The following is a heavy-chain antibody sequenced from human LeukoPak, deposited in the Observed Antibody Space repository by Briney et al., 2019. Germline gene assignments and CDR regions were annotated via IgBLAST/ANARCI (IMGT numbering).Heavy chain of an antibody. J-gene: IGHJ5*02. CDR3: ATAPGSPAWFDP. CDR2: FDPEDGET. CDR1: GYTLTQLS. V-gene: IGHV1-24*01. Sequence: ASVKLSCKLSGYTLTQLSMHLVRQAPATPLEGAGGFDPEDGETIYAQKFQGRVTMTEYTSTDTAYMELSSLRSEDTAVYYCATAPGSPAWFDPWGEGTLVTVSS. D-gene: IGHD2-2*01.